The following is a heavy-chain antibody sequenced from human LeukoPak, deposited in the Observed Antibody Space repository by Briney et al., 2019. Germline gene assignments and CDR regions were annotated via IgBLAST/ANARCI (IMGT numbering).Heavy chain of an antibody. V-gene: IGHV3-23*01. CDR2: ISNNGGYT. D-gene: IGHD1-26*01. J-gene: IGHJ4*02. CDR1: GFTFSSSA. CDR3: ARQMTPHGNFDY. Sequence: PGGSLRLSCAASGFTFSSSAMSWVRQAPGKGLEWVSAISNNGGYTYYADSVQGRFTISRDNSKSTLCLQMNSLRAEDTAVYYCARQMTPHGNFDYWGQGTLVTVSS.